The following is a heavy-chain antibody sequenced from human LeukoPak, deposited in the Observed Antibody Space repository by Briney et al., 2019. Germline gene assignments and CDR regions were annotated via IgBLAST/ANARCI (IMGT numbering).Heavy chain of an antibody. CDR3: AGDTLRNRVGIAAAWRY. Sequence: ASVKVSCKASGYTFTSYYMHWVRQAPGQGLEWMGIINPSGGSTSYAQKFQGRVTMTRDTSTSTVYMELSSLRSDDTAVYYCAGDTLRNRVGIAAAWRYWGQGTLVTVSS. J-gene: IGHJ4*02. V-gene: IGHV1-46*01. CDR2: INPSGGST. CDR1: GYTFTSYY. D-gene: IGHD6-13*01.